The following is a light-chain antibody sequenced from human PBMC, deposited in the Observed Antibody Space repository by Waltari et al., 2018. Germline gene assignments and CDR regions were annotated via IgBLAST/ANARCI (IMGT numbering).Light chain of an antibody. V-gene: IGKV4-1*01. CDR1: KTLLSRSDSKYF. Sequence: DIVMTQSPDSLAVSLGERATIHCRSGKTLLSRSDSKYFLAWYQQKPGHSPKLLIHWASTRASGVPDRFSGSGSGTDFILTITTLEGEDVAVYYCQKYYSFPPTFGQGTKVDIK. CDR3: QKYYSFPPT. CDR2: WAS. J-gene: IGKJ1*01.